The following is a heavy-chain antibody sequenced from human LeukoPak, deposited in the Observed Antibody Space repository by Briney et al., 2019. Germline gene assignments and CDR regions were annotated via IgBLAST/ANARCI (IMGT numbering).Heavy chain of an antibody. CDR1: GFTFSSYG. V-gene: IGHV3-33*06. CDR3: AKDRGTGSYSLDY. Sequence: PGRSLRLSCAASGFTFSSYGMHWVRQAPGKGLEWVAVIWCDGSNKYYAGSVKGRFTISRDYSKNKLYLQMNSLRAEDTAVYYCAKDRGTGSYSLDYWGQGTLVTVSS. CDR2: IWCDGSNK. D-gene: IGHD1-26*01. J-gene: IGHJ4*02.